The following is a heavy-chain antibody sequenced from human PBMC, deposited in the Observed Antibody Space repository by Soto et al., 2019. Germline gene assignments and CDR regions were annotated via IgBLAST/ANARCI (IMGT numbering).Heavy chain of an antibody. D-gene: IGHD3-10*01. CDR2: IYYSGST. V-gene: IGHV4-31*03. CDR3: AREGGYGSGSYYNVGYYYYGMDV. J-gene: IGHJ6*02. Sequence: QVQLQESGPGLVKPSQTLSLTCTVSGGSISSGGYYWSWIRQHPGKGLEWIGYIYYSGSTYYNPSPKSRVTISVDTSKKQLDPKLSSVTAADTAVYYCAREGGYGSGSYYNVGYYYYGMDVWGHGTPVTVSS. CDR1: GGSISSGGYY.